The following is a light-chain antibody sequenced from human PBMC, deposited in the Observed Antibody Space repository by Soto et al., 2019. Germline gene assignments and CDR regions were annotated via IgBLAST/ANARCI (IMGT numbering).Light chain of an antibody. CDR1: QSISSY. CDR3: QPSYSTPYT. V-gene: IGKV1-39*01. CDR2: AAS. J-gene: IGKJ2*01. Sequence: DIQMTQSPSSLSASVGDRVTITCRACQSISSYLNWYQQKPGKAPKLLIYAASSLQSGVPSRFSGSGSGTDFTLTISSLKSEDFATDYGQPSYSTPYTCGQGTKLEIK.